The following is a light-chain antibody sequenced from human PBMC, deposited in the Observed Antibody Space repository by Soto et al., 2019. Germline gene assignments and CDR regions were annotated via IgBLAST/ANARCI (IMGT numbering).Light chain of an antibody. V-gene: IGKV1-39*01. CDR3: LQPYDSPFT. J-gene: IGKJ2*01. CDR2: GAS. Sequence: DIQMTQSPSSLSASVGDRVTITCRASQSITNYLHWYQQRPGKAPKLLIYGASNLQGGVPSRFSGNGSETGFTVTISCQRPEDFTVYYCLQPYDSPFTFGQGTKVYIK. CDR1: QSITNY.